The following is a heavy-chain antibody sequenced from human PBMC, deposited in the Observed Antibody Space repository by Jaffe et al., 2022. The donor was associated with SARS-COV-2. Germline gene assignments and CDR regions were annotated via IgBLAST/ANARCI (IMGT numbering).Heavy chain of an antibody. CDR2: IYNIETT. V-gene: IGHV4-59*08. J-gene: IGHJ4*02. CDR1: GGPMNDYY. D-gene: IGHD5-18*01. CDR3: ARRDGYSTPFDY. Sequence: QVQLQESGPGLVKPSETLSLTCTVSGGPMNDYYWSWIRQPPGKGLEWIGYIYNIETTNYNPSLKSRVTISVDTSKNQFSLKLSSVTAADTAVYYCARRDGYSTPFDYWGQGTLVTVSS.